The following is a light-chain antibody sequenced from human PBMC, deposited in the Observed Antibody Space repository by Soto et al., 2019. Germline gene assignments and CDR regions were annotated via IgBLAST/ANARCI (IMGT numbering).Light chain of an antibody. CDR3: QQYNSYPLT. Sequence: GDRVTITCRASQSISSWLAWYQQKPGKAPKLLIYDASSLESGVPSRFSGSGSGTEFTLTISSLQPDDFATYYCQQYNSYPLTFGGGNKVEIK. CDR2: DAS. CDR1: QSISSW. V-gene: IGKV1-5*01. J-gene: IGKJ4*01.